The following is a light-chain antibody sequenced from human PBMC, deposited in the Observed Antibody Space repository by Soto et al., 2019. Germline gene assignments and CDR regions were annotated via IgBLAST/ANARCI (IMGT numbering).Light chain of an antibody. CDR3: SSFTSTHTYV. V-gene: IGLV2-14*02. Sequence: QSALTQPASVSGSPGQSITISCTGTSSDVGTYKPVSWYQQYPGKAPKVIIYDDTKRPSGVSSRFSGSKSGNTASLTISGLQAEDEADYYCSSFTSTHTYVFGTGTKVTVL. J-gene: IGLJ1*01. CDR2: DDT. CDR1: SSDVGTYKP.